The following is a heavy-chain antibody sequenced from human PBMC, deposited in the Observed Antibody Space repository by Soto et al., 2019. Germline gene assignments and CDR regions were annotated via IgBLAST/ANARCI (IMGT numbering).Heavy chain of an antibody. CDR3: ARAAHYSSPFRWFDP. V-gene: IGHV4-31*03. Sequence: QVQLQESGPGLVKPSQTLSLTCTVSGGSISSGGYYWSWIRQHPGKGLEWIGYIYYSGSTYYNPSLMGRITISVETSKNQFSLKLSSVTAADTAVYYCARAAHYSSPFRWFDPWGQGTLVTVSS. J-gene: IGHJ5*02. CDR2: IYYSGST. D-gene: IGHD6-13*01. CDR1: GGSISSGGYY.